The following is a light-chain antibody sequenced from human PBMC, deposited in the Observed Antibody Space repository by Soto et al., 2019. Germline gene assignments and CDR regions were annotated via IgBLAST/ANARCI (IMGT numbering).Light chain of an antibody. CDR1: QGISSY. J-gene: IGKJ5*01. CDR3: QQLNSYPIT. Sequence: IQLTQSPSSLSTSVGYRVTITCRASQGISSYLAWYQQKPGKAPKLLISAASTLQTGVPSRFSGSGSGTDFTLTISSLQPEDFGTYYCQQLNSYPITFGQGTRLEIK. CDR2: AAS. V-gene: IGKV1-9*01.